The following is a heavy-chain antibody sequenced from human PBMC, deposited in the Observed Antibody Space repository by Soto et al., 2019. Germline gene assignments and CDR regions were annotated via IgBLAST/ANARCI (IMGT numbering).Heavy chain of an antibody. D-gene: IGHD2-2*01. CDR1: GGSISSYY. CDR3: ARGAVVVPAAMYLPNNWFDP. Sequence: PSETLSLTCTVSGGSISSYYWSWIRQPPGKGLEWIGYIYYSGSTNYNPSLKSRVTISVDTSKNQFSLKLSSVTAADTAVYYCARGAVVVPAAMYLPNNWFDPWGQGALVTVSS. J-gene: IGHJ5*02. V-gene: IGHV4-59*01. CDR2: IYYSGST.